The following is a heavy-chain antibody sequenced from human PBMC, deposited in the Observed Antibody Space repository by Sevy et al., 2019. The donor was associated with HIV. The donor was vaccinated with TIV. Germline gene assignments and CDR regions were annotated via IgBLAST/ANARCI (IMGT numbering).Heavy chain of an antibody. D-gene: IGHD2-2*01. Sequence: GESLKISCKGSGYNFTNFWLAWVRQMPGKGLEWMGFIYPGDSDIRLSPSFQGQVTISVDKSVSTAYLEWGRLRASDSAMYFCARHGPAQAAPLLVLIPGASYYGVDVWGQGTTVTVSS. CDR2: IYPGDSDI. V-gene: IGHV5-51*01. J-gene: IGHJ6*02. CDR1: GYNFTNFW. CDR3: ARHGPAQAAPLLVLIPGASYYGVDV.